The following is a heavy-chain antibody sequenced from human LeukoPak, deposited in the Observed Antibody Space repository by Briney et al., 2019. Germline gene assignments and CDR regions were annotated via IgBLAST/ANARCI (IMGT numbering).Heavy chain of an antibody. Sequence: VASVTVSCKASGYTFTSYGISWVRQAPGQGLEWMGWISAYNGNTNYAQKLQGRVTMTTDTSTSTAYMELRSLRSDDTAVYYCARDPNYDILTGYPNWFDPWGQGTLVTVSS. J-gene: IGHJ5*02. D-gene: IGHD3-9*01. CDR3: ARDPNYDILTGYPNWFDP. CDR1: GYTFTSYG. CDR2: ISAYNGNT. V-gene: IGHV1-18*01.